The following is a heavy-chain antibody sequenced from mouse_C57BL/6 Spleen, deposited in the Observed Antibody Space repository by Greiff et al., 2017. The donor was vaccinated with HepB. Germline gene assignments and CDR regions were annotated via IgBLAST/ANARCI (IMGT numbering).Heavy chain of an antibody. CDR3: ARERSNYFDY. J-gene: IGHJ2*01. Sequence: EVMLVESGGGLVKPGGSLKLSCAASGFTFSSYAMSWVRQTPEKRLEWVATISDGGSYTYYPDNVKGRFTISRDNAKNNLYLQMSHLKSEDTAMYYCARERSNYFDYWGQGTTLTVSS. CDR1: GFTFSSYA. V-gene: IGHV5-4*01. CDR2: ISDGGSYT. D-gene: IGHD5-1*01.